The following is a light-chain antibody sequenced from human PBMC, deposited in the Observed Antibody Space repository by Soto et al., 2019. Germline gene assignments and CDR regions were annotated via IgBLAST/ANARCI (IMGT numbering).Light chain of an antibody. J-gene: IGKJ1*01. V-gene: IGKV1-5*03. CDR3: QQYTNYPWT. Sequence: DIQMTQSPSTLSASVGDRVTITCRASQSISRWLAWHQQQPGKAPKLLIYKASSLESGVPSRFSGSGSGTEFTLTISSLQPDDFATYYCQQYTNYPWTFGQGTKVEIK. CDR1: QSISRW. CDR2: KAS.